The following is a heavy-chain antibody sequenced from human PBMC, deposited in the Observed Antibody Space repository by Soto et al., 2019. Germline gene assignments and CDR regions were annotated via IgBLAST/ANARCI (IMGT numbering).Heavy chain of an antibody. J-gene: IGHJ5*02. CDR1: GFTFSSYG. CDR3: ARDLNCSGGTCYTGWFDP. V-gene: IGHV3-48*02. D-gene: IGHD2-15*01. Sequence: EVQLVESGGGLVQPGGSLRLSCAASGFTFSSYGMNWVRQAPGKGLEWVSYISSGSSSIHYADSVKGRFTISRDNAKNYPXLQMNSLRDEDMAVYYCARDLNCSGGTCYTGWFDPWGQGTLVTVSS. CDR2: ISSGSSSI.